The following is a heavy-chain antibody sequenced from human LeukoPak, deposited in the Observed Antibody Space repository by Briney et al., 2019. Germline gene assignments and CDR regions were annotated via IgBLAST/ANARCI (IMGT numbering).Heavy chain of an antibody. CDR1: GFTFTSYS. V-gene: IGHV3-48*04. CDR2: ISGGSSTI. J-gene: IGHJ4*02. CDR3: ARGYYDSSGHRFDY. Sequence: PGRSLRLSCAASGFTFTSYSMNWVRQAPGKGLEWVSYISGGSSTIHHADSVKGRFTISRDNAKNSLYLQMNSLRAEDTAVYHCARGYYDSSGHRFDYWGQGTLVTVSS. D-gene: IGHD3-22*01.